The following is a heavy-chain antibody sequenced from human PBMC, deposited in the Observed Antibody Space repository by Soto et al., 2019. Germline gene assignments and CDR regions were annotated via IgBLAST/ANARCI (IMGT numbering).Heavy chain of an antibody. CDR3: ARDHITTFRGSRRFYYGMEA. Sequence: QVQLQESGPGQVKPSETLSLTCTVSGASVRSAGDYWSWIRQPPGKGLEWIGHIYYTGTSNYTTYSPSLKSRVIMSVDTSTNQFSLNLHSVTAADTAVYFCARDHITTFRGSRRFYYGMEAWGQGTTVTVSS. J-gene: IGHJ6*02. CDR1: GASVRSAGDY. D-gene: IGHD3-10*01. CDR2: IYYTGTSNYT. V-gene: IGHV4-61*08.